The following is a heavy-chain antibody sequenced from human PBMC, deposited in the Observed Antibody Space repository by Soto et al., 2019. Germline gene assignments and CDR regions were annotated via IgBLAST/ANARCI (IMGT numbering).Heavy chain of an antibody. V-gene: IGHV1-69*08. Sequence: QVQRVQSGAEVKKPGPSVKVSCKASGGTFSSYTISWVRQAPGQGLEWMGRIIPILGIANYAQKFQGRVTITADKSTSTAYMELSSLRSEDTAVYYCARDCSSTSCYAYPWGQGTLVTVSS. J-gene: IGHJ5*02. CDR1: GGTFSSYT. CDR3: ARDCSSTSCYAYP. D-gene: IGHD2-2*01. CDR2: IIPILGIA.